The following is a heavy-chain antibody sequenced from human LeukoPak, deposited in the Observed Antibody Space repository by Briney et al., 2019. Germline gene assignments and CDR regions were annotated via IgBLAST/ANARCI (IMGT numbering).Heavy chain of an antibody. CDR1: GYSFTSYW. Sequence: GESLKISCKGSGYSFTSYWIGWVRQMPGKGLEWMGIIYPGDSDSTYSPSFQGQVTISADKSISTAYLQWSSLKASDTAMYYCARRVRAGYSSSWYFDHWGQGTLVTVSS. CDR2: IYPGDSDS. V-gene: IGHV5-51*01. J-gene: IGHJ4*02. D-gene: IGHD6-13*01. CDR3: ARRVRAGYSSSWYFDH.